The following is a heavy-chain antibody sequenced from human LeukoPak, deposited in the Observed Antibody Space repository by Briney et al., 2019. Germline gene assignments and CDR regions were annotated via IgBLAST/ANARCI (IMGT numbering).Heavy chain of an antibody. CDR2: MYSSGST. CDR1: GGSISSYY. J-gene: IGHJ4*02. D-gene: IGHD2-15*01. V-gene: IGHV4-4*07. CDR3: AGSRYCSGGTCYATFDY. Sequence: SETLSLTCTVSGGSISSYYWSWIRQPAGKGLEYIGRMYSSGSTNYNPSLKSRVTMSVDTSKNQFSLKLSSVTAADTAMYYCAGSRYCSGGTCYATFDYWGQGTLVTVSS.